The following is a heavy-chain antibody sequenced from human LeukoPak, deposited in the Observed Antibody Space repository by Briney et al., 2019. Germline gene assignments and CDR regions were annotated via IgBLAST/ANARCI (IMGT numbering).Heavy chain of an antibody. J-gene: IGHJ3*02. V-gene: IGHV3-7*04. D-gene: IGHD3-10*01. CDR3: VRVVRGVIRAFDI. Sequence: PGGSLRLSCAASGFTFSSYWISWVRQAPGKGLEWVANIKQDGSEKYYVDSVKGRFTISRDNAKNSLYLQMNSLRAEDTAVYYCVRVVRGVIRAFDIWGQGTMVTVSS. CDR2: IKQDGSEK. CDR1: GFTFSSYW.